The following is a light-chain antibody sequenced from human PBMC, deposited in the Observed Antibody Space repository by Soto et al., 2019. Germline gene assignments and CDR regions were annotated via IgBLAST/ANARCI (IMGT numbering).Light chain of an antibody. V-gene: IGKV3-20*01. CDR2: GVS. CDR3: QQYGSTPRT. CDR1: QSVSSNY. Sequence: EIVLTQSPGTLSLSPGERATLSCRASQSVSSNYLAWYQQKPGQAPRLLISGVSSRATGIPDRFSGSGSGTDFTLTISSLEHEDIAVYYCQQYGSTPRTFGQGTKVDIK. J-gene: IGKJ1*01.